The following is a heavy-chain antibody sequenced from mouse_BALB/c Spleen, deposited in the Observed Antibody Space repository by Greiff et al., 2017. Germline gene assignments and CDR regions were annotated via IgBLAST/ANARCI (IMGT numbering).Heavy chain of an antibody. CDR2: IDPENGDT. CDR3: NGYYRYDAWFAY. V-gene: IGHV14-4*02. J-gene: IGHJ3*01. D-gene: IGHD2-14*01. Sequence: DVHLVESGAELVRSGASVKLSCTASGFNIKDYYMHWVKQRPEQGLEWIGWIDPENGDTEYAPKFQGKATMTADTSSNTAYLQLSSLTSEDTAVYYCNGYYRYDAWFAYGSQGTLDTVSA. CDR1: GFNIKDYY.